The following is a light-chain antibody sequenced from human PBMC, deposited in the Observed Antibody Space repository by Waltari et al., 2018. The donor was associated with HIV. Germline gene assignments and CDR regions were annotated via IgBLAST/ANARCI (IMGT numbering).Light chain of an antibody. V-gene: IGKV4-1*01. J-gene: IGKJ4*01. CDR3: QQYYSLPTT. CDR2: WSS. Sequence: DIVMTQSPDSLAVSLGERVTISCRSSRTVFYTSNSQNYLAWYQQKPGQPPRVLFYWSSTRAAGVPDRFSGSGSGTDFSLTISGLQAEDVALYYCQQYYSLPTTFGGGTKVEIK. CDR1: RTVFYTSNSQNY.